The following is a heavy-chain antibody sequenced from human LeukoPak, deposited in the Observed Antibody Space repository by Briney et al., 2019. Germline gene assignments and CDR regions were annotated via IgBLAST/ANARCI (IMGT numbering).Heavy chain of an antibody. CDR1: GFTFSSHW. V-gene: IGHV3-74*01. Sequence: GGSLRLSCAASGFTFSSHWMHWVRQAPGEGLVWVSRSNSDGSTTSYGDSVKGRFTISRDNAKNTLYLQMNSLRDEDTAVYYCSRGPGVPGRFFVGDQWGRGTLVTVSS. J-gene: IGHJ4*02. CDR3: SRGPGVPGRFFVGDQ. CDR2: SNSDGSTT. D-gene: IGHD3-10*01.